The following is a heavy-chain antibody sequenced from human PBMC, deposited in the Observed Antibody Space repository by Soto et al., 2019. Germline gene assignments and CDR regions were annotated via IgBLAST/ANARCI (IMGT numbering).Heavy chain of an antibody. CDR3: AVDYCSSTSCYGAFDI. CDR2: FDPEDGET. Sequence: ASVKVFCKVSGYTLTELSMHWVRQAPGKGLEWMGGFDPEDGETIYAQKFQGRVTMTEDTSTDTAYMELSSLRSEDTAVYYCAVDYCSSTSCYGAFDIWGQGTMVTVSS. D-gene: IGHD2-2*01. CDR1: GYTLTELS. J-gene: IGHJ3*02. V-gene: IGHV1-24*01.